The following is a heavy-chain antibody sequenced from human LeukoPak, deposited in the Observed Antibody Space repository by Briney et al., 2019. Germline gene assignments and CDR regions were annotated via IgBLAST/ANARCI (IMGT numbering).Heavy chain of an antibody. Sequence: ASVKVSCKASGYTFTRYAMNWVRQAPGQGPEWMGWINTNTGNPTYAQGFTGRFVFSLDTSVSTAFLQITSLKAEDTAVHYCARAPYDSSGYYVYWGQGTLVTVSS. CDR2: INTNTGNP. CDR3: ARAPYDSSGYYVY. CDR1: GYTFTRYA. V-gene: IGHV7-4-1*02. D-gene: IGHD3-22*01. J-gene: IGHJ4*02.